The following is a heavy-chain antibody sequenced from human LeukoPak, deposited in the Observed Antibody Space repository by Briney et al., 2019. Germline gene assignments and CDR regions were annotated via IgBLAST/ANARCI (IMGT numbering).Heavy chain of an antibody. V-gene: IGHV4-34*01. CDR3: ASGPPIFGVARYYYYYMDV. CDR2: INHSGST. D-gene: IGHD3-3*01. CDR1: GGSFSGYY. Sequence: SETLSLTCAVYGGSFSGYYWSWLRQPPGKGLEWIEEINHSGSTNYNPSLKSRVTISVDTSKNQFSLKLSSVTAADTAVYYCASGPPIFGVARYYYYYMDVWGKGTTVTVSS. J-gene: IGHJ6*03.